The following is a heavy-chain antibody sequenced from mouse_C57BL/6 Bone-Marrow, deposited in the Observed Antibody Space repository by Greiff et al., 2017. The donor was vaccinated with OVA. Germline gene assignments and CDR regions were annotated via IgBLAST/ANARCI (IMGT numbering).Heavy chain of an antibody. J-gene: IGHJ2*01. CDR1: GYTFTDYE. Sequence: VQLQESGAELVRPGASVTLSCKASGYTFTDYEMHWVKQTPVHGLEWIGAIDPETGGTAYNQKFKGKAIPTADKSSSTAYMELRSLTSEDSAVYYCTRGDGYFSFDYWGQGTTLTVSS. CDR3: TRGDGYFSFDY. CDR2: IDPETGGT. D-gene: IGHD2-3*01. V-gene: IGHV1-15*01.